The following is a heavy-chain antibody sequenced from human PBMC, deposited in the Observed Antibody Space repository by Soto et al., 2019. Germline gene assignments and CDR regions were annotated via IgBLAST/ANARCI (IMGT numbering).Heavy chain of an antibody. V-gene: IGHV1-3*05. CDR1: GYTFTGYA. Sequence: QVQLVQSGAEEKKPGASVKVSCKASGYTFTGYAMHWVRQAPGQRLEGMGWVNAGNGNTKYSQKFQGRVTITRDTSASTAYMELSSLSSEDTAVYYCAGAVAGPADFDYWGQGTLVTVSS. CDR2: VNAGNGNT. CDR3: AGAVAGPADFDY. D-gene: IGHD5-12*01. J-gene: IGHJ4*02.